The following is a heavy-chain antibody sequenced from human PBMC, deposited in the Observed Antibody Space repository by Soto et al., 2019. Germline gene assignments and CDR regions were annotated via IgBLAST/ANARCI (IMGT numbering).Heavy chain of an antibody. CDR2: NNHSGST. Sequence: SETLSLTCAVYGGSFCGYYRSWIRQPPGKGLEWIGENNHSGSTNYNPSLKSRVTIAVDTSKNQFSLKLSSVTAADTAVYFCARVPYNYYGSGSPGFDPWGQGTLVTVSS. CDR3: ARVPYNYYGSGSPGFDP. V-gene: IGHV4-34*01. J-gene: IGHJ5*02. CDR1: GGSFCGYY. D-gene: IGHD3-10*01.